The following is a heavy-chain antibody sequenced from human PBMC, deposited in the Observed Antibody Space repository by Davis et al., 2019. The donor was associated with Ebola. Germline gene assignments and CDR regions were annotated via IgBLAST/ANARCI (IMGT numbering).Heavy chain of an antibody. CDR2: INHSGST. V-gene: IGHV4-34*01. CDR1: GGSISSYY. CDR3: ARSSIAARSPPYFDY. D-gene: IGHD6-6*01. J-gene: IGHJ4*02. Sequence: SETLSLTCTVSGGSISSYYWSWIRQPPGKGLEWIGEINHSGSTNYNPSLKGRVTISADTSKNQFSLNLKSVTATDTAVYYCARSSIAARSPPYFDYWGQGTLVTVSS.